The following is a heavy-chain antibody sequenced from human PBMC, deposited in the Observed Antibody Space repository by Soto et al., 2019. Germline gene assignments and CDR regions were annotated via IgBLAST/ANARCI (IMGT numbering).Heavy chain of an antibody. V-gene: IGHV4-59*01. J-gene: IGHJ4*02. D-gene: IGHD6-13*01. CDR2: IYYSGSI. CDR1: GGSISSYY. Sequence: SETLSLTCTVSGGSISSYYWSWIRQPPGKGLEWIGYIYYSGSINYNPSLNSRVTISVDTSKNQFSLRLSSVTAADKAVYYCARGIAVVGTIPFDYWGQGTMVTVSS. CDR3: ARGIAVVGTIPFDY.